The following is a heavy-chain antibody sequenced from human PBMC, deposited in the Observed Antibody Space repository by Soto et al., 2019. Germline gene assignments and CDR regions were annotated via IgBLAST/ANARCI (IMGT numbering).Heavy chain of an antibody. J-gene: IGHJ4*02. D-gene: IGHD6-19*01. CDR2: ISGSGGST. CDR1: GFTFSSYA. V-gene: IGHV3-23*01. Sequence: EVQLLESGGGLVQPGGSLRLSCAASGFTFSSYAMSWVRQAPGKGLEWVSAISGSGGSTYYADSVKGRFTISRDNSKNTLYLEMNSLRAEDTAVSYCAKDQEYSSGWYGYWGQGTLVTVSS. CDR3: AKDQEYSSGWYGY.